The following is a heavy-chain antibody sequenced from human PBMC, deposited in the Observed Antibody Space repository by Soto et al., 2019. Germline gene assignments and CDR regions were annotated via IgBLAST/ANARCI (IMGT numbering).Heavy chain of an antibody. CDR1: GGSFSGYY. V-gene: IGHV4-34*01. CDR3: ARGQDYYGSGSYYRGSRANWFDP. D-gene: IGHD3-10*01. Sequence: SETLSLTCAVYGGSFSGYYLSWIRQPPGKGLEWIGEINHSGSTNYNPSLKSRVTISVDTSKNQFSLKLSSVTAADTAVYYCARGQDYYGSGSYYRGSRANWFDPWGQGTLVTVSS. J-gene: IGHJ5*02. CDR2: INHSGST.